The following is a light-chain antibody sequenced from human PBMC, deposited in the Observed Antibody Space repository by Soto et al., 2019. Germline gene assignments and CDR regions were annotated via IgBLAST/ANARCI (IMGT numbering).Light chain of an antibody. V-gene: IGKV3-11*01. J-gene: IGKJ1*01. CDR3: QHRSNWPSWT. Sequence: EIVLTQSPATLSLSPGERATLSCRASQSVSSYLLWYQQKPGQAPRLLIYGASTRATGIPARFSGSGSGTEFTLTIHSLQSEDFAVYYCQHRSNWPSWTFGEGTKVDIK. CDR1: QSVSSY. CDR2: GAS.